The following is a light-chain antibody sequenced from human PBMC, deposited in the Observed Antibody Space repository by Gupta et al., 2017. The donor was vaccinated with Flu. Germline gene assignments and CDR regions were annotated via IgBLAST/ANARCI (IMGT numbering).Light chain of an antibody. Sequence: QSALTQPTSVSGSPAQSVTISCTGTGTDVGTYNSVSWYRQPPGTSPKLIIYEVSNRPSGVPDRFSGSKSDNTASLTISGLQGEDEADYYCSSYTTSYTFVFGTGTKVTVL. CDR1: GTDVGTYNS. CDR2: EVS. V-gene: IGLV2-18*02. CDR3: SSYTTSYTFV. J-gene: IGLJ1*01.